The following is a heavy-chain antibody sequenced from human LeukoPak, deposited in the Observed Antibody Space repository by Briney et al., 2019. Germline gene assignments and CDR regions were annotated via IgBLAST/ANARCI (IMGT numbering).Heavy chain of an antibody. J-gene: IGHJ4*02. D-gene: IGHD4-23*01. CDR3: AKDRLVTPVYFDY. Sequence: GGSLRLSCAASGFTFSSYAMSWVRQAPGKGLEWVSAISGSGGSTYYADSVTGRFTISRDNSKNTLYLQMNSLRAEDTAVYYCAKDRLVTPVYFDYWGQGTLVTVSS. V-gene: IGHV3-23*01. CDR1: GFTFSSYA. CDR2: ISGSGGST.